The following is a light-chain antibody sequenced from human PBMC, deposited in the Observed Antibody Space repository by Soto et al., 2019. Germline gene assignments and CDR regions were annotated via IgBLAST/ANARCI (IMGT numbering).Light chain of an antibody. CDR3: QQYGSSPSWT. CDR1: PRISGY. J-gene: IGKJ1*01. Sequence: IVLTHAAASQCLAPGGRCTLSCRTSPRISGYLGWYQQKPGQATRLLIYGASSRATGIPDRFSGSGSRTAFTLTIRRLEPEDFAVYYCQQYGSSPSWTFGQGTKVDIK. V-gene: IGKV3-20*01. CDR2: GAS.